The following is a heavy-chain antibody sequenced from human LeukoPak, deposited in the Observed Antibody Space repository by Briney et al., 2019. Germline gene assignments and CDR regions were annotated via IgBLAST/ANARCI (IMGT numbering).Heavy chain of an antibody. V-gene: IGHV6-1*01. CDR2: TYYRSKWFY. CDR1: GDSVSTNSGA. Sequence: SQTLSLTCAISGDSVSTNSGAWNWLRQSPSRGLEWLGRTYYRSKWFYDYAVSVKSRITVNPDTSKNQFSLQLNSVTPEDTAVYYCARDPLITYYYDSSGNHADWFDPWGQGTLVTVSS. CDR3: ARDPLITYYYDSSGNHADWFDP. D-gene: IGHD3-22*01. J-gene: IGHJ5*02.